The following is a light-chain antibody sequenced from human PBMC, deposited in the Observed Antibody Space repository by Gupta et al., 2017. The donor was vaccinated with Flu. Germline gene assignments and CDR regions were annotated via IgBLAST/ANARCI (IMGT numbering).Light chain of an antibody. CDR1: QSIRSY. CDR2: AAS. Sequence: LQVTQSPSSLSASVGDRVTITCRASQSIRSYLNWYQQKPGKAPKLLIYAASSLQSGVPSRFSGSGSGTDFTLTISSLQPEDFATYYCQQSYSTPKTFGQGTKVEIK. CDR3: QQSYSTPKT. J-gene: IGKJ1*01. V-gene: IGKV1-39*01.